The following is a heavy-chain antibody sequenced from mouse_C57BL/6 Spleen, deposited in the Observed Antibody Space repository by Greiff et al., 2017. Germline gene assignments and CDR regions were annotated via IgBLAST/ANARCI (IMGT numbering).Heavy chain of an antibody. CDR3: ARAPKFITTVVAYYYAMDY. J-gene: IGHJ4*01. V-gene: IGHV1-81*01. Sequence: QVQLQQSGAELARPGASVKLSCKASGYTFTSYGISWVKQRPGQGLEWIGEIYPRSGNTYYNEKFKGKATLTADKSSSTAYMELRSLTSEDSAVYFCARAPKFITTVVAYYYAMDYWGQGTSVTVSS. CDR2: IYPRSGNT. CDR1: GYTFTSYG. D-gene: IGHD1-1*01.